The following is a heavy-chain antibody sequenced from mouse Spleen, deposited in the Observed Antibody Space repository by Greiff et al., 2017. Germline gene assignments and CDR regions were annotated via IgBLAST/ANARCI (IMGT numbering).Heavy chain of an antibody. CDR3: ARHVTTVVAPDY. CDR1: GFTFSSYA. D-gene: IGHD1-1*01. CDR2: ISSGGSYT. V-gene: IGHV5-9-1*01. J-gene: IGHJ2*01. Sequence: EVMLVESGGGLVKPGGSLKLSCAASGFTFSSYAMSWVRQTPEKRLEWVATISSGGSYTYYPDSVKGRFTISRDNAKNTLYLQMSSLRSEDTAMYYCARHVTTVVAPDYWGQGTTLTVSS.